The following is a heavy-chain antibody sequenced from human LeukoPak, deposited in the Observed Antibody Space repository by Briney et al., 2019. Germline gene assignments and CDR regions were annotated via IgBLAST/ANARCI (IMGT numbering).Heavy chain of an antibody. D-gene: IGHD1-14*01. CDR1: GFTFSSYS. V-gene: IGHV3-21*05. CDR2: IDRATNYI. CDR3: VRDHNGAFDY. J-gene: IGHJ4*02. Sequence: GGSLRLSCVASGFTFSSYSMNWVRQAPGKGLEWVSNIDRATNYIWNADSVKGRFTISRDNAGNSLYLQMNSLRAEDTAVYYCVRDHNGAFDYWGQGTLVTVSS.